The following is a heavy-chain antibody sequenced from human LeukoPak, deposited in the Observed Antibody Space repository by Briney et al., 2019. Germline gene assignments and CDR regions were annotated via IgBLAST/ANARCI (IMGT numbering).Heavy chain of an antibody. CDR1: GFTFSSYA. J-gene: IGHJ6*02. D-gene: IGHD3-16*02. Sequence: GGSLRLSCAASGFTFSSYAMSWVRQAPGKGLEWVSAISGSGGSTYYADSVKGRFTISRDNSKNTLYLQMNSLRAEDTAVYYCAKSITFGGVIVLPYYYYGMDVWGQGTTVTVSS. V-gene: IGHV3-23*01. CDR3: AKSITFGGVIVLPYYYYGMDV. CDR2: ISGSGGST.